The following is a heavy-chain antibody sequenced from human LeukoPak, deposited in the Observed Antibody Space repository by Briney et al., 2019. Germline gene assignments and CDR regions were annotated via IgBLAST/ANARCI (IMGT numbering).Heavy chain of an antibody. CDR3: AKPYYGSGTYRVFDY. CDR2: IRYDGSNK. D-gene: IGHD3-10*01. J-gene: IGHJ4*02. Sequence: GGSLRLSCAASGFTFSSYGMHWVRQAPGKGLEWVAFIRYDGSNKYYADSVKGRFTISRDNSKNTLYLQMNSLRAEDTAVYYCAKPYYGSGTYRVFDYWGQGTLVTVSS. CDR1: GFTFSSYG. V-gene: IGHV3-30*02.